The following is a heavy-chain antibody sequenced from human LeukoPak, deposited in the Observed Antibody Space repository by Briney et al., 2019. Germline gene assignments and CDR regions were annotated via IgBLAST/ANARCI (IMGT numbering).Heavy chain of an antibody. CDR3: ARTAVLESIFGAVTGYYFDY. D-gene: IGHD3-3*01. CDR1: GGSISSYY. J-gene: IGHJ4*02. Sequence: PSETLSLTCTVSGGSISSYYGSWIRQPPGKGLEWVGYIYYSGSTNYNPSLKSRVTISVDTSKNQFSLKLSSVTAADTAVYYCARTAVLESIFGAVTGYYFDYWGQGTLVTVSS. V-gene: IGHV4-59*01. CDR2: IYYSGST.